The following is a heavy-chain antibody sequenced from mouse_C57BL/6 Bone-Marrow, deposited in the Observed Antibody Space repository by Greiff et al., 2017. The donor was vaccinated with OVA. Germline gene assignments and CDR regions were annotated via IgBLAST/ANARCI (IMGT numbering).Heavy chain of an antibody. CDR1: GFTFSDYG. Sequence: EVQGVESGGGLVQPGGSLKLSCAASGFTFSDYGMAWVRQAPRKGPEWVAFISNLAYSIYYADTVTGRFTISRENAKNTLYLEMSSLRSEDTAMYYCARPNWDVDYAMDYGGQGTSVTVSS. CDR3: ARPNWDVDYAMDY. J-gene: IGHJ4*01. V-gene: IGHV5-15*01. CDR2: ISNLAYSI. D-gene: IGHD4-1*01.